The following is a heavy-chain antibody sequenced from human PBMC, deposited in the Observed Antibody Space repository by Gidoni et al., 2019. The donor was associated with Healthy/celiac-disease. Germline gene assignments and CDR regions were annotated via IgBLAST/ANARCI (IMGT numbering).Heavy chain of an antibody. CDR1: GYTFTSYY. CDR2: INPSGGST. CDR3: ARDGCSGGSCYSMLDY. D-gene: IGHD2-15*01. J-gene: IGHJ4*02. Sequence: QVQLVQSGAEVKKPGASVKVSCKASGYTFTSYYMHWVRQAPGQGLEWMGIINPSGGSTSYAQKFQGRVTMTRDTSTSTVYMELSSLRSEDTAVYYCARDGCSGGSCYSMLDYWGQGTLVTVSS. V-gene: IGHV1-46*03.